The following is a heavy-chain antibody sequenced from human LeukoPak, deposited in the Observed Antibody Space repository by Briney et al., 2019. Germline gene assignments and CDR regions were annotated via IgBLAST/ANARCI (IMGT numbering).Heavy chain of an antibody. J-gene: IGHJ4*02. Sequence: SETLSLTCTVSGGSISTYYWSWIRRPPGKGLEWIAYIHASGPTNYNPSLKSRSTISVDTSKNQFSLKLSSVTAADTAVYYCARHDAGIAARPFDNWGQGTLVTVSS. CDR1: GGSISTYY. CDR2: IHASGPT. CDR3: ARHDAGIAARPFDN. D-gene: IGHD6-6*01. V-gene: IGHV4-4*09.